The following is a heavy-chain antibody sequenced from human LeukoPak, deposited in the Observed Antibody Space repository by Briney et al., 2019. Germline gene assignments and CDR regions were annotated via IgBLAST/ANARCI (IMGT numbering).Heavy chain of an antibody. CDR3: ARDLPTSGGEYYPTFDY. CDR1: GYTFTSYG. V-gene: IGHV1-18*01. CDR2: ISAYNGNT. Sequence: ASVKVSCKASGYTFTSYGISWVRQAPGQGLEWMGWISAYNGNTNYAQKLQGRVTMTTDTSTSTAYMELRSLRSDDTAVYYCARDLPTSGGEYYPTFDYWGQGTLVTVSS. J-gene: IGHJ4*02. D-gene: IGHD2/OR15-2a*01.